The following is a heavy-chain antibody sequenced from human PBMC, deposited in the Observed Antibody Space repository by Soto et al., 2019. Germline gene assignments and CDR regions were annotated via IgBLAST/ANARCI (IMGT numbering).Heavy chain of an antibody. CDR2: IYHSGST. J-gene: IGHJ3*02. D-gene: IGHD2-8*01. CDR3: ASNGDRLGAFDI. V-gene: IGHV4-38-2*01. Sequence: SETLSLTCAVSGYSISSGYYWGWIRQPPGKGLEWIGSIYHSGSTYYNPSLKSRVTISVDTSKNQFSLKLSSVTAADTAVYYCASNGDRLGAFDIWGQGTMVTVS. CDR1: GYSISSGYY.